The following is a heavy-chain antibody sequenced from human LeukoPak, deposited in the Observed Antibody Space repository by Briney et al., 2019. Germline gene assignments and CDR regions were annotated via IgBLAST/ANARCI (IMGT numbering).Heavy chain of an antibody. Sequence: GASVKVSCKASGDIFNSYSVSWVRQAPGQGLEWMGGIIPMFGSTNYAQKFEGRVTITTDQSTTTVYMELNSLTSEDTAVYYCARVGRSRGALPNFYYYMDVWGKGTTVTVSS. CDR2: IIPMFGST. J-gene: IGHJ6*03. D-gene: IGHD1-26*01. CDR1: GDIFNSYS. V-gene: IGHV1-69*05. CDR3: ARVGRSRGALPNFYYYMDV.